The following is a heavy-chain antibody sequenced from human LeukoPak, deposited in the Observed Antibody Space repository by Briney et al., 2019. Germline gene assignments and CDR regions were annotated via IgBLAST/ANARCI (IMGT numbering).Heavy chain of an antibody. V-gene: IGHV6-1*01. CDR1: GDSVSSNSGA. CDR2: TYYRSKWYN. CDR3: ARGGLLPYYFDY. Sequence: SQTLSLTCAISGDSVSSNSGAWNWIRQSPSRGLEWLGRTYYRSKWYNEYSVSVKSRIIINPDTPKNQISLQLNSVTPEDTAVYYCARGGLLPYYFDYWGQGTLVTVSS. J-gene: IGHJ4*02. D-gene: IGHD3-16*01.